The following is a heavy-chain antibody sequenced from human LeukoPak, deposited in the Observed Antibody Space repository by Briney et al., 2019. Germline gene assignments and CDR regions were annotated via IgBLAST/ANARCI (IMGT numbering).Heavy chain of an antibody. J-gene: IGHJ4*02. CDR2: IWYDGSHK. CDR3: TTWGVYSSGPTRVWFDY. CDR1: GFTFSSYG. Sequence: PGRSLRLSCAASGFTFSSYGMHWVRQAPGKGLEWVAVIWYDGSHKYYADSVKGRFTISRDNSKNTLYLQMNSLKTKDTAVYYCTTWGVYSSGPTRVWFDYWGQGTLVTVSS. D-gene: IGHD6-19*01. V-gene: IGHV3-33*01.